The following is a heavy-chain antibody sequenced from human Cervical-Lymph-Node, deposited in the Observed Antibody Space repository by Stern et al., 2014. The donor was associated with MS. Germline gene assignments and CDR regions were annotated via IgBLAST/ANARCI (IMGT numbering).Heavy chain of an antibody. CDR2: FDPEDGET. J-gene: IGHJ6*02. D-gene: IGHD3-3*01. CDR1: GYTLTELS. Sequence: VQLVQSGAEVKKPGASVKVSCKVSGYTLTELSMHWVRQAPGKGLEWMGGFDPEDGETIYAQKFQGRVTMTEDTSTDTAYMELSSLRSEYTAVYYCATDRDDFRSGYSAPTKGYGLDVWGQGTTVTVTS. V-gene: IGHV1-24*01. CDR3: ATDRDDFRSGYSAPTKGYGLDV.